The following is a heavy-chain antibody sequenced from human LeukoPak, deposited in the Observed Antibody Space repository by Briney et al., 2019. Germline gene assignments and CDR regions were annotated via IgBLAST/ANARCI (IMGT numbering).Heavy chain of an antibody. CDR2: IWYDGSNK. J-gene: IGHJ3*02. CDR3: ARVGYTLDAFDI. Sequence: PGGSLRLSCAASGFAFSNSYMPWVRQAPGKGLEWVAVIWYDGSNKYYADSVKGRFTISRDNSKNTLYLQMNSLRAEDTAVYYCARVGYTLDAFDIWGQGTMVTVSS. V-gene: IGHV3-33*08. D-gene: IGHD1-1*01. CDR1: GFAFSNSY.